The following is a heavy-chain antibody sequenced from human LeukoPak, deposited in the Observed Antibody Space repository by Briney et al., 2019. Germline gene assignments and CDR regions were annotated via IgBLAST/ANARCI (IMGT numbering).Heavy chain of an antibody. V-gene: IGHV3-21*01. J-gene: IGHJ4*02. Sequence: GGSLRLSCAASGFTFSSYSMNWVRQAPGKGLEWVSSISSSSSYIYYADSVKGRFTISRDNAKNSLCLQMNSLRAEDTAVYYVAAVAGTGDDYWGQGTLVTVSS. CDR3: AAVAGTGDDY. D-gene: IGHD6-19*01. CDR2: ISSSSSYI. CDR1: GFTFSSYS.